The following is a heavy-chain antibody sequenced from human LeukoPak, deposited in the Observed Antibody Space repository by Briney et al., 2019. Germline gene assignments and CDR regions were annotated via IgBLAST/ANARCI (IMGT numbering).Heavy chain of an antibody. CDR2: IYASGTI. J-gene: IGHJ5*02. Sequence: SETLSLTCTVSGGSIRSYYWSWIRQPAGKGPEWIGSIYASGTITYNPSLESRVSMSVDTSKNQFSLNLSSVTAADTALYYCARDSGTTGEVKFDPWGQGTLVTVSS. CDR1: GGSIRSYY. CDR3: ARDSGTTGEVKFDP. V-gene: IGHV4-4*07. D-gene: IGHD3-10*01.